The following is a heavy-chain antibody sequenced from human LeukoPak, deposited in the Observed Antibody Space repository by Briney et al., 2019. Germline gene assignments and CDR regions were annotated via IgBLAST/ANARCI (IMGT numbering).Heavy chain of an antibody. CDR1: GGSISSHY. V-gene: IGHV4-59*11. J-gene: IGHJ6*03. Sequence: PSETLSLTCTVSGGSISSHYWSWIRQPPGKGLEWIGYIYYSGSTNYNPSLKSRVTISVDTSKNQFSLKLSSVTAADTAVYYCARESLSSSWYDNYYYYMDVWGKGTTVTVSS. CDR2: IYYSGST. CDR3: ARESLSSSWYDNYYYYMDV. D-gene: IGHD6-13*01.